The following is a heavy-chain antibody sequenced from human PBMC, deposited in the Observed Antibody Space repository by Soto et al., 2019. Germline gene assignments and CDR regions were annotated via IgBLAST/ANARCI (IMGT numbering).Heavy chain of an antibody. CDR2: IWYDGSKT. V-gene: IGHV3-33*01. D-gene: IGHD1-1*01. CDR3: ARDRSAGDYFYYGMDV. CDR1: GMTFTGNG. Sequence: RRWSMRLSCAASGMTFTGNGMHWFRQAPGKGLEWVAVIWYDGSKTAYSDSVKGRFTISRDNAKNTLYLQMNSVRDEDTAIYYCARDRSAGDYFYYGMDVWGQGTTVTVSS. J-gene: IGHJ6*02.